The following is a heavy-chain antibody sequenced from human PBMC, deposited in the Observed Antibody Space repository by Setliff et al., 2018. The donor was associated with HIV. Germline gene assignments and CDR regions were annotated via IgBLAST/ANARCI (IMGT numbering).Heavy chain of an antibody. V-gene: IGHV3-20*04. CDR1: GFTFDYYG. CDR2: INWNGGST. D-gene: IGHD6-13*01. Sequence: GGSLRLSCAASGFTFDYYGMSWVRQAPGKGLEWVSGINWNGGSTGYADSVKGRFTISRDNSKNTLYVQMNSLRAEDTAVYYCARDHVSASIAAVPGYWGQGTLVTVSS. CDR3: ARDHVSASIAAVPGY. J-gene: IGHJ4*02.